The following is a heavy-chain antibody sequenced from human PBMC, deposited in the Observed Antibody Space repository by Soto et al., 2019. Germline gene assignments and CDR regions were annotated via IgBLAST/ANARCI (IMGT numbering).Heavy chain of an antibody. D-gene: IGHD6-25*01. Sequence: ASVKVSCKASGYTFTSYYMHWVRQAPGQGLEWMGIINPSGGSAIYAQKFQGRVTMTRDTSTSTVYMELSSLRPEDTAVYYCARDDGTAAYGRDVCGQGTTVTVS. J-gene: IGHJ6*02. CDR1: GYTFTSYY. V-gene: IGHV1-46*01. CDR2: INPSGGSA. CDR3: ARDDGTAAYGRDV.